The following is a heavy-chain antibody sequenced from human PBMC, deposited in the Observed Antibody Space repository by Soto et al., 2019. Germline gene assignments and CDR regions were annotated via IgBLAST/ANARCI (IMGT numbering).Heavy chain of an antibody. CDR3: ATTNTMIVVVSEDY. CDR2: IYYSGST. Sequence: SETLSLTCTVSGGSISSSSYYWGWIRQPPGKGLEWIGSIYYSGSTYYNPSLKSRVTISVDTSKNQFSLKLSSVTAADTAVYYCATTNTMIVVVSEDYWGQGTLVTVSS. D-gene: IGHD3-22*01. CDR1: GGSISSSSYY. V-gene: IGHV4-39*01. J-gene: IGHJ4*02.